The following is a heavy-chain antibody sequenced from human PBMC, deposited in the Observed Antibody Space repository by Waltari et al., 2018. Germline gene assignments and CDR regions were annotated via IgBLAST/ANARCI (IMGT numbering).Heavy chain of an antibody. CDR2: IWYDGSNK. D-gene: IGHD3-16*01. Sequence: QVQLVESGGGVVQPGRSLRLACAASGFTFSSYGMHWVRQAPGKGLEWVAVIWYDGSNKYYADSVKGRFTISRDNSKNTLYLQMNSLRAEDTAMYYCAKAYGDYWGQGTLVTVSS. CDR3: AKAYGDY. J-gene: IGHJ4*02. V-gene: IGHV3-30*18. CDR1: GFTFSSYG.